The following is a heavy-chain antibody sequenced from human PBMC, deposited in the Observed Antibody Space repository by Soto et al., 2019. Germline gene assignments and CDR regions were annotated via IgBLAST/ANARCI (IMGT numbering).Heavy chain of an antibody. D-gene: IGHD3-22*01. Sequence: QVQLVQSGAGVKKPGSSVKVSCKASGGTFSSYAISWVRQAPGQGLEWMGGIIPIFGKAHYAQKVQGRVTITADESTSTAYMELSSLRSEDTAVYYCASRFTYYFDSSGFAPLKVWGQGTMVSVPS. CDR1: GGTFSSYA. CDR2: IIPIFGKA. V-gene: IGHV1-69*01. CDR3: ASRFTYYFDSSGFAPLKV. J-gene: IGHJ6*02.